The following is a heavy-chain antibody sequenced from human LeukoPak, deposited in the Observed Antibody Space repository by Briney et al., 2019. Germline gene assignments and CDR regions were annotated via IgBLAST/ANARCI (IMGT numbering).Heavy chain of an antibody. Sequence: PGGSLRLSCAASGFRFDDYGMNWVRQVPGKGLGWISGINWNGGSTGYGDSVKGRFTISRDNAENSLYLQMNSLRAEDTALYYCARADDNYYGSGSYAYWGQGALVTVSS. CDR1: GFRFDDYG. CDR3: ARADDNYYGSGSYAY. V-gene: IGHV3-20*04. J-gene: IGHJ4*02. CDR2: INWNGGST. D-gene: IGHD3-10*01.